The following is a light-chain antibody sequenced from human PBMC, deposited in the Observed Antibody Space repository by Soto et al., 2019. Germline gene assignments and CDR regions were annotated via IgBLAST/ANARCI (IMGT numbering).Light chain of an antibody. V-gene: IGLV2-14*01. CDR2: EVS. CDR1: SSDTAGYNY. CDR3: SSYTTSNTPLYV. Sequence: QSVLTQPASVSGSPGQSITISCTGTSSDTAGYNYVSWYQQHPGKAPKLMIYEVSNRPSGVSNRFSGSQSGNMASLTISGLQAEDEANYYCSSYTTSNTPLYVFGTGTKLTVL. J-gene: IGLJ1*01.